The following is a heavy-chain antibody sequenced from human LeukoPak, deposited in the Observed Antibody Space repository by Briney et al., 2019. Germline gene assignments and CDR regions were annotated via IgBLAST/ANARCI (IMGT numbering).Heavy chain of an antibody. J-gene: IGHJ6*04. CDR3: VRGRPYMDV. CDR2: INQDGSEK. V-gene: IGHV3-7*01. Sequence: GGSLRLSCAASDFTFRSYWMGWVRQAPGKGPEWVANINQDGSEKFYVDSVRGRFTISRDNAKNSLYLQMNSLRSEDTAVYYCVRGRPYMDVWGKGTTVTVSS. CDR1: DFTFRSYW.